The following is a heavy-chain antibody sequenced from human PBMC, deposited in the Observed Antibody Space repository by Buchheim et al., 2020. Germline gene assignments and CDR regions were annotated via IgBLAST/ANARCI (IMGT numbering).Heavy chain of an antibody. J-gene: IGHJ5*02. V-gene: IGHV5-51*01. CDR1: GYTFTKSW. Sequence: EVQLVQSGAEVKKPGESLKISCQASGYTFTKSWIGWVRQVPGKGLEWMGVIYPSDSDARYSPSLQGQVTISVDRSLNTAYPQWNSLRASDTATYFCTRQPMVRGVGRFDHWGQGT. CDR3: TRQPMVRGVGRFDH. D-gene: IGHD3-10*01. CDR2: IYPSDSDA.